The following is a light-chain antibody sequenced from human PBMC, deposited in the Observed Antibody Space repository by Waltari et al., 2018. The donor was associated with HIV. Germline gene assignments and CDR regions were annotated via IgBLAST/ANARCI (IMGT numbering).Light chain of an antibody. V-gene: IGLV3-25*03. CDR3: QSSDTSGTY. J-gene: IGLJ2*01. Sequence: FELTQPPSMSVSPGQTARITCSGDALPHLFAYWFQQKSGQAPVLLIFKDTERQTGIPARFSGSSSGTVATLTISGVRAEDEADYYCQSSDTSGTYFGGGTKLTVL. CDR2: KDT. CDR1: ALPHLF.